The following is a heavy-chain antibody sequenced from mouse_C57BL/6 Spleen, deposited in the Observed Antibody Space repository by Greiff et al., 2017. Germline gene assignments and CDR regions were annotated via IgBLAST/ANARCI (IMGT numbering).Heavy chain of an antibody. CDR2: INPSSGYT. J-gene: IGHJ2*01. Sequence: QVHVKQSGAELAKPGASVKLSCKASGYTFTSYWMHWVKQRPGQGLEWIGYINPSSGYTKYNQKFKDKATLTADKSSSTAYMQLSSLTYEDTAVYYCGRYYFDYWGQGTTLTVSS. V-gene: IGHV1-7*01. CDR3: GRYYFDY. CDR1: GYTFTSYW.